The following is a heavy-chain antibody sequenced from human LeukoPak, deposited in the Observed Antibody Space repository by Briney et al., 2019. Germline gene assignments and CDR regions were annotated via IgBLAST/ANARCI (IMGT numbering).Heavy chain of an antibody. CDR3: ASSRIAAALLPFDY. D-gene: IGHD6-13*01. J-gene: IGHJ4*02. Sequence: GGSLRLSCAASGFTFSHAWMTWVRQAPGKGLEWVGRIKIKIDGGTTVYAAPVKGRFTISRDDPKNTMYLQMNSLKTEDTAVYYCASSRIAAALLPFDYWGQGTLVTVSS. CDR2: IKIKIDGGTT. CDR1: GFTFSHAW. V-gene: IGHV3-15*01.